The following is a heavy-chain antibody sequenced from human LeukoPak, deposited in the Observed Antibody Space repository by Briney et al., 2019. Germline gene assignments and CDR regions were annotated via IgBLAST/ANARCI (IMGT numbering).Heavy chain of an antibody. CDR3: ARHFASSSSFYFAY. J-gene: IGHJ4*02. CDR1: GGSLSHYH. Sequence: SETLSLTCSVSGGSLSHYHWSWMRQPPGKGLEWIGYVYYTGSTNYNPSLKSRVTMFEDKSKNQFSLRLYSVTVADTAVYYCARHFASSSSFYFAYWGQGSLVTVSS. V-gene: IGHV4-59*08. CDR2: VYYTGST. D-gene: IGHD6-6*01.